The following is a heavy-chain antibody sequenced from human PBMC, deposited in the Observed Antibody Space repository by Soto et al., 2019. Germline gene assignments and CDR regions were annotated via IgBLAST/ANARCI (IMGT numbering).Heavy chain of an antibody. D-gene: IGHD2-2*01. Sequence: SETLSLTCTVSGGSIRSSSYYWSWIRQPPGKGLEWIGYIYYTGSINYSPSLKSRVTISIDTSKNQFSLKLRSVTAADTAVYYCAIVYCRSSRCYDVFDYWGQGTPVTVS. J-gene: IGHJ4*02. CDR2: IYYTGSI. CDR3: AIVYCRSSRCYDVFDY. V-gene: IGHV4-61*05. CDR1: GGSIRSSSYY.